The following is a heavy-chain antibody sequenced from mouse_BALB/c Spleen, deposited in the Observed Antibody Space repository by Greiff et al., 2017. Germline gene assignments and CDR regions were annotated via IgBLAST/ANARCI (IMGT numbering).Heavy chain of an antibody. Sequence: VQLKESGPGLVKPSQSLSLTCSVTGYSITSGYYWNWIRQSPGNRLEWMGYISYDGSNNYNPSLKNRISITRDTTKNQFFLKLNSVTTEDTATYYCARKGYGFADWGQGTLVTVSA. D-gene: IGHD3-1*01. CDR2: ISYDGSN. CDR3: ARKGYGFAD. J-gene: IGHJ3*01. CDR1: GYSITSGYY. V-gene: IGHV3-6*02.